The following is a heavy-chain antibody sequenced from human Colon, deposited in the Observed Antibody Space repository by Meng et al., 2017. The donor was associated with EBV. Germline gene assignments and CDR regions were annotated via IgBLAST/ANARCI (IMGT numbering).Heavy chain of an antibody. Sequence: QVSGPGAPKPSATLARTSSGPGYAHTTNGYCWGWFRQSPGEGLEWIGSIFYSGNNYFNPSLKTRITISVDTSKNQFSLKLSSVTAADAAIYYFARERGGVTRDFDSWGQGALVTVSS. CDR2: IFYSGNN. J-gene: IGHJ4*02. D-gene: IGHD3-16*01. CDR1: GYAHTTNGYC. V-gene: IGHV4-39*07. CDR3: ARERGGVTRDFDS.